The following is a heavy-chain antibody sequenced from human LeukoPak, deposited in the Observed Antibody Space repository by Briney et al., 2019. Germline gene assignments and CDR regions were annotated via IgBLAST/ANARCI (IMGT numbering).Heavy chain of an antibody. Sequence: PSETLSLTCTVSGGSISSYHWSWIRQPPGKGLEWIGYIYYSGSTNYNPSLKSRVTISVDTSKNQFSLKLSSVTAADTAVYYCARHVEVGASGRAFDIWGQGTMVTVSS. V-gene: IGHV4-59*08. CDR2: IYYSGST. D-gene: IGHD1-26*01. CDR3: ARHVEVGASGRAFDI. J-gene: IGHJ3*02. CDR1: GGSISSYH.